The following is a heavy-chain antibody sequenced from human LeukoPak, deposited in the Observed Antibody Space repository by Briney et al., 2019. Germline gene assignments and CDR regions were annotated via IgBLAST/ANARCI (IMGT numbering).Heavy chain of an antibody. Sequence: PGGSLRLSCASSGFTFRPSEMNGVGQAPGKGLAWIAYIRRSGINIYYGEYVKGRFTISRDNAKNSLYLQMNSLRAEDTAVYYCARGALGYCNSINCPQLDYWGQGTLVTVSS. CDR1: GFTFRPSE. J-gene: IGHJ4*02. V-gene: IGHV3-48*03. D-gene: IGHD2-2*01. CDR3: ARGALGYCNSINCPQLDY. CDR2: IRRSGINI.